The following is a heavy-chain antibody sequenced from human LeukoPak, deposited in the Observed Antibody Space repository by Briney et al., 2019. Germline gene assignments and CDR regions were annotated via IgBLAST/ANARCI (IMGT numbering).Heavy chain of an antibody. D-gene: IGHD3-10*02. CDR3: ARAPRFGEQPYFDY. Sequence: SETLSLTCTVSGGSISSYYWSWLRQPPGKGLEWLGYIYYSGSTNYNPSLKGRVTISVDTSKNQFSLKLSSVTAADTAVYYWARAPRFGEQPYFDYWGQGTLVPVSS. CDR2: IYYSGST. CDR1: GGSISSYY. J-gene: IGHJ4*02. V-gene: IGHV4-59*01.